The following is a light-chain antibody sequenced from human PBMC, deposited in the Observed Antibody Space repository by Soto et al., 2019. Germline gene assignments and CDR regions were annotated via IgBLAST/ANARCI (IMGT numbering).Light chain of an antibody. CDR1: QSLVHSDGNTY. CDR3: MQSTQFPLT. Sequence: EIVMTQTPLSSLVTLGHPSSISCRSXQSLVHSDGNTYLSWLHQRPGQPPRPLLYQVSNRFSGVPDRFSGSGAGTDFTLEISRVEAEDAGIYYCMQSTQFPLTFGGGTKVDIK. CDR2: QVS. V-gene: IGKV2-24*01. J-gene: IGKJ4*01.